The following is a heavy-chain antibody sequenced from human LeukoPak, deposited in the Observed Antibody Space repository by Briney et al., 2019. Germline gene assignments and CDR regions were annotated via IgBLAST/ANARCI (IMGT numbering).Heavy chain of an antibody. J-gene: IGHJ5*02. Sequence: PGGSLRLSCAASGFTFSPYGMHWVRQAPGKGLEWVAVISYEGGTQHYADSVKGRFIISRDNPRNTLYLQMNILRTEDTAVYYCAKEGTPHVSTWYDLWGQGTQVIVSS. D-gene: IGHD3-10*01. CDR1: GFTFSPYG. V-gene: IGHV3-30*18. CDR3: AKEGTPHVSTWYDL. CDR2: ISYEGGTQ.